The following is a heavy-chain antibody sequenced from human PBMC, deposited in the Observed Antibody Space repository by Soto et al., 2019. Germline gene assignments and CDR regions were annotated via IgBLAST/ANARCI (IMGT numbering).Heavy chain of an antibody. CDR1: GFTFSSYA. Sequence: EVQLLESGGGLVQPGGSLRLSCAASGFTFSSYAMSWDRQAPGKGLEWVSAISGSGGNTYYADSVKGRFTISRDDSKNTLFLQMNSLRAEDTAVYYCAKDSGCYYYDSSGYYWGNYFFDYWGQGTLVTVSS. CDR3: AKDSGCYYYDSSGYYWGNYFFDY. D-gene: IGHD3-22*01. V-gene: IGHV3-23*01. CDR2: ISGSGGNT. J-gene: IGHJ4*02.